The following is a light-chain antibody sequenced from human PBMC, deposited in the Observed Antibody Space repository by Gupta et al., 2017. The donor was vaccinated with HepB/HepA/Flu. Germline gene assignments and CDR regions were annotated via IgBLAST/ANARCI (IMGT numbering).Light chain of an antibody. Sequence: EIVLTQSPATLSLSPGERATLSCRASQSVSTYLAWYQQKPGQAPRLLIYDASNRATGIPARFSGSGSGTEFTLTINSREPEDFAVYYCQQRSNWPPTFGQGTKVEIK. V-gene: IGKV3-11*01. J-gene: IGKJ1*01. CDR1: QSVSTY. CDR2: DAS. CDR3: QQRSNWPPT.